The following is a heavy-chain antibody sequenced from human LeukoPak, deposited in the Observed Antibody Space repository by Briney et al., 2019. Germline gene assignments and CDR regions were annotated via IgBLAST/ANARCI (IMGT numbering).Heavy chain of an antibody. J-gene: IGHJ6*02. CDR1: GGSISSSSYY. V-gene: IGHV4-39*01. D-gene: IGHD3-10*01. Sequence: SETLSLTCTVSGGSISSSSYYWGWIRQPPGKGLEWIGSIYYSGSTYYNPSLKSRVTISVDTSKNQFSLKLSSVTAVDTAVYYCARLPFRSRIYGSGVLDVWGQGTTVTVSS. CDR3: ARLPFRSRIYGSGVLDV. CDR2: IYYSGST.